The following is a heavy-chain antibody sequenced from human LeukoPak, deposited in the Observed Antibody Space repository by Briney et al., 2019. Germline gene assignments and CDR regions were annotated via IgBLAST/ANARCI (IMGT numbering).Heavy chain of an antibody. V-gene: IGHV4-31*03. CDR3: ARGGYYYDSSGYYAFDI. Sequence: PSETLSLTCTVSGGSISSGGYYWSWIRQHPGKGLEWIGYIYYSGSTYYNPSLKSRVTISVDTSKNQFSLKLSSVTAADTAVYYCARGGYYYDSSGYYAFDIWGQGTMVTVSS. J-gene: IGHJ3*02. CDR2: IYYSGST. CDR1: GGSISSGGYY. D-gene: IGHD3-22*01.